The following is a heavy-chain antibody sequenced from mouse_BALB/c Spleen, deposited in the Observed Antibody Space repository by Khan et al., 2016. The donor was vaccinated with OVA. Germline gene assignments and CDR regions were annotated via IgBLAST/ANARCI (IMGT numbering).Heavy chain of an antibody. CDR2: INPTSGYT. V-gene: IGHV1-7*01. Sequence: QVQLKQSGADLAKPGASVKMSCKASGYTFTTYWMHWVKQRPGQGLEWIGYINPTSGYTYYNEKFKDRATLSADKSSSTAYMQLSSLTSEDSAVYYSTRDRIDSWGKGTTLTVSS. CDR1: GYTFTTYW. CDR3: TRDRIDS. J-gene: IGHJ2*01.